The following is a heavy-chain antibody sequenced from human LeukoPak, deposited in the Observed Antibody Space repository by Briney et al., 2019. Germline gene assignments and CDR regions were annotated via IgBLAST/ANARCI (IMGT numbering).Heavy chain of an antibody. Sequence: GASVKVSCKASGYTFTSYDITWVRQATGQGLEWMGWMSPDSGYTGYAQTFQGRVTLTRNTSVSTAFMELSSLRSEDTAVYYCARDLYGSGSSGFDPWGQGTLVTVSS. CDR3: ARDLYGSGSSGFDP. V-gene: IGHV1-8*01. J-gene: IGHJ5*02. D-gene: IGHD3-10*01. CDR2: MSPDSGYT. CDR1: GYTFTSYD.